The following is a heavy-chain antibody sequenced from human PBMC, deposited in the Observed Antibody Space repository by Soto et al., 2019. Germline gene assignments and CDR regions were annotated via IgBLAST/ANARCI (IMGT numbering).Heavy chain of an antibody. CDR1: GYTFTSYA. J-gene: IGHJ5*02. D-gene: IGHD6-25*01. V-gene: IGHV1-3*01. CDR2: INAGNGNT. Sequence: ASVKVSCKASGYTFTSYAMHWVRQAPGQRLEWMGWINAGNGNTKYSQKFQGRVTITRDTSASTAYMELSSLRSEDTAVYYCARGRLMSNWFDPWGQGTQVTVSS. CDR3: ARGRLMSNWFDP.